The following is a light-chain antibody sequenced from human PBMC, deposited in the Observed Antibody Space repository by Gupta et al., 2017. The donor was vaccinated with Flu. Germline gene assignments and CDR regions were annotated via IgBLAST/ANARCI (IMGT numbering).Light chain of an antibody. CDR3: RQVKQFPYT. J-gene: IGKJ2*01. V-gene: IGKV2-24*01. CDR1: RSLVHSDGDTY. Sequence: EIVMTQAPLPSPVTLGQPASISCRSSRSLVHSDGDTYLTWIQQRPGQPPRLLIYRVSNRFSGVPDRFSGSGAGTDFTLKISRGEAEDVGVYYCRQVKQFPYTFGQGTKLEIK. CDR2: RVS.